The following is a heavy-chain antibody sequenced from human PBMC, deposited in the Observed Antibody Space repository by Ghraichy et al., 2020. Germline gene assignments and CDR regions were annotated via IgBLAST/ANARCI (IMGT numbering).Heavy chain of an antibody. CDR1: GGSISSSSYY. CDR3: ARLSVGGGNYFDY. J-gene: IGHJ4*02. V-gene: IGHV4-39*01. Sequence: SETLSLTCTVSGGSISSSSYYWGWIRQPPGKGLEWIGSIYYSGSTYYNPSLKSRVTISVDTSKNQFSLKLSSVTAADTAVYYCARLSVGGGNYFDYWGQGTLVTVSS. CDR2: IYYSGST. D-gene: IGHD3-16*01.